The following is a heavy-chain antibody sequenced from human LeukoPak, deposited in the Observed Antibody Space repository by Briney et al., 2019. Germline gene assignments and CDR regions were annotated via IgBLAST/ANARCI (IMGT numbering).Heavy chain of an antibody. CDR1: GGSIDSNIHF. V-gene: IGHV4-39*07. Sequence: SETLSLTCTVSGGSIDSNIHFWAWIRQPPGKGLEWIGSMYHSGSTYYNPSLKSRVTISMDTSKNQFSLRLSSVTAADTAVYYCAKVELPAAALHPSFLQHWGQGTLLTVSS. J-gene: IGHJ1*01. D-gene: IGHD6-13*01. CDR3: AKVELPAAALHPSFLQH. CDR2: MYHSGST.